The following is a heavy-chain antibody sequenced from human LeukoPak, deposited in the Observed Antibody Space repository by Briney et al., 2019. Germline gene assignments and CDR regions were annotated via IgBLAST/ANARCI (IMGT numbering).Heavy chain of an antibody. D-gene: IGHD6-19*01. J-gene: IGHJ2*01. Sequence: PGGSLRLSCAASGFTFSSYGMHWVRQAPGKGPEWVAVIGYDGRNKYYADSVKGRFIISRDNSKNTLYLQMNILRAEDTAVYYCARDMKQWLVQDWYFDLWGRGTLVTVSS. CDR3: ARDMKQWLVQDWYFDL. CDR2: IGYDGRNK. V-gene: IGHV3-33*01. CDR1: GFTFSSYG.